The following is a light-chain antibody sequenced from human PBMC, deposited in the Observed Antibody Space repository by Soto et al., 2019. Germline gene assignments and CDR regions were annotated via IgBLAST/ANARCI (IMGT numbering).Light chain of an antibody. V-gene: IGKV1-33*01. CDR3: EQYDILPP. CDR1: QDISNF. CDR2: DVS. J-gene: IGKJ2*01. Sequence: DIQMTQSPSSLSASVGDRVTITCQASQDISNFLNWYQQKPGKAPKLLIHDVSNLETGGPSRFSGSGSGTDFSFTITRLQPEDIATYYCEQYDILPPFGHGTKLEIK.